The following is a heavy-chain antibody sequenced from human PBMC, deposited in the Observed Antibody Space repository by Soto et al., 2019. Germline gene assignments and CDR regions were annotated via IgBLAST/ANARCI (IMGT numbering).Heavy chain of an antibody. D-gene: IGHD3-22*01. CDR3: VRGPSYYFDTTGYYFFDS. Sequence: SETLSLTCRVSGVSISSNLDYWSWIRQHPEKGLEWIGYINHSGTTYYNPSLKSRLTMSVDTSENQFSLRLSSVTAADTAIYYCVRGPSYYFDTTGYYFFDSWGQGTRVTVS. CDR1: GVSISSNLDY. J-gene: IGHJ4*02. V-gene: IGHV4-31*03. CDR2: INHSGTT.